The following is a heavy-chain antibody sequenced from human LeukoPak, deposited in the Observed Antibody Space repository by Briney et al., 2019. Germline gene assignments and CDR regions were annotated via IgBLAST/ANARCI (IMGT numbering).Heavy chain of an antibody. V-gene: IGHV4-4*07. CDR1: GGSISSDY. Sequence: PSETLSLTCTVSGGSISSDYWSWIRQPAGKGLEWIGRIYTSGSTNYNPSLKSRVTRSVDTSKNQFSLTLSSVTAADTAVYYCARDRSDFWSGYWWYFDLWGRGTLVTVSS. CDR3: ARDRSDFWSGYWWYFDL. D-gene: IGHD3-3*01. CDR2: IYTSGST. J-gene: IGHJ2*01.